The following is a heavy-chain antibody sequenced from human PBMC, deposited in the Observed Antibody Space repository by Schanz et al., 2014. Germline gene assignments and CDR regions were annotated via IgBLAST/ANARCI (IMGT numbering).Heavy chain of an antibody. CDR2: IYNSGKT. CDR1: GASIRSNNYY. CDR3: ARVVLGGDAFDI. Sequence: QPQLQESGPGLVKPSETLSLTCAVSGASIRSNNYYCAWIRQTPGKGLEWIGRIYNSGKTNYNPSLESRVSMSVDTSKKQLSLKLRSVSAADTAVYYCARVVLGGDAFDIWGQGTMVTVSS. D-gene: IGHD3-10*01. J-gene: IGHJ3*02. V-gene: IGHV4-39*07.